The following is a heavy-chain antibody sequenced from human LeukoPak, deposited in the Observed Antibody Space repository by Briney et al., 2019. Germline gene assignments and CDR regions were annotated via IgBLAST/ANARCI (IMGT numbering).Heavy chain of an antibody. V-gene: IGHV3-9*01. D-gene: IGHD3-10*01. Sequence: GGSLRLSCAASGFTFDDYAMHWVRQAPGKGLEWVSGISWNSGSIGYADSVKGRFTISRDNAKNSLYLQMNSLRAEDTALCYCAKDSLWFGESYAFDIWGQGTMVTVSS. J-gene: IGHJ3*02. CDR1: GFTFDDYA. CDR2: ISWNSGSI. CDR3: AKDSLWFGESYAFDI.